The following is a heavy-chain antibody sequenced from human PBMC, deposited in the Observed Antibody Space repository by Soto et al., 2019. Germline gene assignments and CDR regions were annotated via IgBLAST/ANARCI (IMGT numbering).Heavy chain of an antibody. CDR2: IYYSGST. CDR1: GGSISSYY. V-gene: IGHV4-59*01. CDR3: ARGYSSSWGINWFDP. J-gene: IGHJ5*02. D-gene: IGHD6-13*01. Sequence: SETLSLTCTVSGGSISSYYWSWIRQPPGKGLEWIGYIYYSGSTNYNPSLKSRVTISVDTSKNQFSLKLSSVTAADTAVYYCARGYSSSWGINWFDPWGQGTLVTVSS.